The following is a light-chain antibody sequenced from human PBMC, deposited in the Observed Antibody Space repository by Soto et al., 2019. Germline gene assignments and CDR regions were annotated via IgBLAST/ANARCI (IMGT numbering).Light chain of an antibody. Sequence: QSALTQPASVSGSPGQSITISCTGTSSHVGGYNYVSWYQQHPGKAPKLIIYDVSDRPSGISSRFSASKSGNTASLTISGLQAEDEADYYCCSYTSSSTPWVFGTGTKVTVL. CDR1: SSHVGGYNY. CDR2: DVS. CDR3: CSYTSSSTPWV. J-gene: IGLJ1*01. V-gene: IGLV2-14*03.